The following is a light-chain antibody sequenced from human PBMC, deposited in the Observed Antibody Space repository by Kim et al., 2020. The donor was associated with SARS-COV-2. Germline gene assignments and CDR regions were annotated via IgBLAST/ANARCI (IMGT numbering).Light chain of an antibody. CDR3: SSYTSSTTWV. J-gene: IGLJ3*02. CDR2: DVS. Sequence: GHSITIACTGSSSDVGGYDHVSWYQQHPDKVPKLMIYDVSKRPSGVSSRFSGSKSGNTASLTISGLLTEDEAVYYCSSYTSSTTWVFGGGTQLTVL. CDR1: SSDVGGYDH. V-gene: IGLV2-14*03.